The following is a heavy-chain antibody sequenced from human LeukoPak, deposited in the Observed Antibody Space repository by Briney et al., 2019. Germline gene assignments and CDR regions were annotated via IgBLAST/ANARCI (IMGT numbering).Heavy chain of an antibody. CDR1: GDSVSSNSAA. CDR2: TYYRSKWYN. D-gene: IGHD6-19*01. Sequence: SQTLSLTCAISGDSVSSNSAAWNWIRQSPSRGLEWLGRTYYRSKWYNDYAVSVKSRITINPDTSKNQFSLQLNSVTPEDTAVYYCARGRFQGIAVAGTDFDYWGQGTLVTVSS. V-gene: IGHV6-1*01. CDR3: ARGRFQGIAVAGTDFDY. J-gene: IGHJ4*02.